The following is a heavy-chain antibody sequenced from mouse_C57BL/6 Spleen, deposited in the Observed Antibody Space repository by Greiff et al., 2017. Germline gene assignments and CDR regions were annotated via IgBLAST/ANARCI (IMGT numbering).Heavy chain of an antibody. D-gene: IGHD2-5*01. V-gene: IGHV1-82*01. J-gene: IGHJ1*03. CDR2: IYPGDGDT. CDR1: GYAFSSSW. Sequence: VQLQQSGPELVKPGASVKISCKASGYAFSSSWMNWVKQRPGKGLEWIGRIYPGDGDTNYNGKFKGKATLTADKSSSTAYMHLSSLTAEDSAVYFCARRDYSNNWYFDVWGTGTTVTVSS. CDR3: ARRDYSNNWYFDV.